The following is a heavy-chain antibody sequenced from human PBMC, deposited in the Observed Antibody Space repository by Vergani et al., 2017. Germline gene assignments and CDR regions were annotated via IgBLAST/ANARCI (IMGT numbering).Heavy chain of an antibody. CDR1: GGSISSYY. D-gene: IGHD3-3*01. CDR3: ARVVSFGVVRVGWFDP. V-gene: IGHV4-59*01. Sequence: QVQLQESGPGLVKPSETLSLTCTVSGGSISSYYWSWIRQPPGKGLEWIGYIYYSVSTNYNPSLKSRVTISVDTSKNQFSLKLSSVTAADTAVYYCARVVSFGVVRVGWFDPWGQGTLVTVSS. CDR2: IYYSVST. J-gene: IGHJ5*02.